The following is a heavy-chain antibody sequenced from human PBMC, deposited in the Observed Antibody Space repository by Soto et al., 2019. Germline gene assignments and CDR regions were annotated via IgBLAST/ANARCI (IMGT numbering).Heavy chain of an antibody. CDR2: IIPFFNTL. CDR3: AAESAYGGNPLAFLY. Sequence: QVQLVQAGGEVKRPGSSVRVSCKASADTFSSYAISWVRQAPGQGLDWMGGIIPFFNTLNYAQKFQGRVTITADESTSTAYMDLSSLRSEDTAMYYCAAESAYGGNPLAFLYWGQGTLVTVSS. D-gene: IGHD2-21*01. CDR1: ADTFSSYA. V-gene: IGHV1-69*01. J-gene: IGHJ4*02.